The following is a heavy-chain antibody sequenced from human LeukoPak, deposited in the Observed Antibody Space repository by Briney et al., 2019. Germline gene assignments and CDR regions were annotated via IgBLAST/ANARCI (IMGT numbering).Heavy chain of an antibody. V-gene: IGHV4-61*02. CDR1: GGSISSGSDY. J-gene: IGHJ5*02. Sequence: SETLSLTCTVSGGSISSGSDYWSWIRQPAGKGLEWIGRIYTSGSTNYNPSLKSRVTISVDTSKNQFSLKLSSVTAADTAVYYCARGGRRMTTVVTQSSRARHNWFDPWGQGTPVTVSS. D-gene: IGHD4-23*01. CDR2: IYTSGST. CDR3: ARGGRRMTTVVTQSSRARHNWFDP.